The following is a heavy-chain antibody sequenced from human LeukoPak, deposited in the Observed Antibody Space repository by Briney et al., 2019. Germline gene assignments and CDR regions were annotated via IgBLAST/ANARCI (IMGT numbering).Heavy chain of an antibody. V-gene: IGHV3-21*04. CDR2: ISSSSSYI. CDR1: GFTFSSYS. D-gene: IGHD6-13*01. CDR3: AKDIWCSS. J-gene: IGHJ4*02. Sequence: GGSLRLSCAASGFTFSSYSMNWVRQAPGKGLEWVSSISSSSSYIYYADSVKGRFTISRDNSKNSLYLQMNSLRTEDTALYYCAKDIWCSSRGQGTLVTVSS.